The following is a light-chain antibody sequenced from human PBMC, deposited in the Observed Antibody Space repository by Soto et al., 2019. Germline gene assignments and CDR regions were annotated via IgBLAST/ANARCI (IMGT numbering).Light chain of an antibody. CDR2: GNS. CDR3: QSYASSLSGSVV. J-gene: IGLJ3*02. CDR1: SSNIGAGYD. Sequence: QSVLTQPPSVSGAPGQRVTISCTGSSSNIGAGYDVHWYQQLPGTAPKLLIYGNSNRPSGVPDRFSGSKSGTSASLAITGLQVEDEADDYCQSYASSLSGSVVFGGGTKLTVL. V-gene: IGLV1-40*01.